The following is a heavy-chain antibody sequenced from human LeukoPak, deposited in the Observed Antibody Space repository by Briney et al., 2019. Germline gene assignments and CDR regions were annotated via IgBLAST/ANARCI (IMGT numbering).Heavy chain of an antibody. J-gene: IGHJ4*02. CDR3: AREQVNTAMVTDY. Sequence: SVKVSCKASGGTFSSYAISWVRQAPGQGLEWMGRIIPIFGTANYAQKFQGRVTITTDESTSTAYMELSSLRSEDTAVYYCAREQVNTAMVTDYWGQGTLVTVSS. V-gene: IGHV1-69*05. CDR2: IIPIFGTA. D-gene: IGHD5-18*01. CDR1: GGTFSSYA.